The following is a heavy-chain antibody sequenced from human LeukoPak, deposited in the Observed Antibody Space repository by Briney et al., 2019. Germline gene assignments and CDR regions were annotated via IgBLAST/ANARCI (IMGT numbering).Heavy chain of an antibody. D-gene: IGHD6-6*01. J-gene: IGHJ5*02. CDR1: GFIFSDYY. CDR2: ISGSGGDI. Sequence: GGSLRLSCAASGFIFSDYYMSWIRQAPGKGLEWISYISGSGGDIYYVDSVKGRFTISRDNAKNSLYLQMNSLRAEDTAMYYCARHVRGSSSSNWFDPWGQGTLVTVSS. V-gene: IGHV3-11*01. CDR3: ARHVRGSSSSNWFDP.